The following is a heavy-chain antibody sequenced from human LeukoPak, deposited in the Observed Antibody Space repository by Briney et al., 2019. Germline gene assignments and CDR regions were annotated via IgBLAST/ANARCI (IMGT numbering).Heavy chain of an antibody. CDR2: INSAGGAI. V-gene: IGHV3-48*02. CDR3: ARGVIGTSMDAFEI. J-gene: IGHJ3*02. Sequence: GGSLRLSCAASGFTFSSYTMNWVRQAPGKGLEWVSYINSAGGAIHYADSVKGRFTISRDNAKNSLYLQMNSLRDEDTAIYYCARGVIGTSMDAFEIWGQGTMVTVSS. D-gene: IGHD2/OR15-2a*01. CDR1: GFTFSSYT.